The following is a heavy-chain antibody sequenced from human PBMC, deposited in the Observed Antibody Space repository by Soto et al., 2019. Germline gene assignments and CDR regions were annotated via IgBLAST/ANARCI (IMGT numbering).Heavy chain of an antibody. CDR3: ARENEMAGATSAFEY. V-gene: IGHV3-23*01. CDR2: ISGSGGST. J-gene: IGHJ4*02. Sequence: GGSLRLSCAASGFTFSSYAMSWVRQAPGKGLEWVSAISGSGGSTYYADSVKGRFTISRDNARNSLYLQMDSLRVEDTAVYYCARENEMAGATSAFEYWGQGTPVTVSS. D-gene: IGHD1-26*01. CDR1: GFTFSSYA.